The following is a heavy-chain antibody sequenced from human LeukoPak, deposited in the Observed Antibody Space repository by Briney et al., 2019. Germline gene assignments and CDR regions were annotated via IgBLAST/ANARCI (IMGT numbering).Heavy chain of an antibody. D-gene: IGHD1-26*01. CDR1: GGTFSIYA. V-gene: IGHV1-69*06. Sequence: AVKVSCKSSGGTFSIYANSLVRQAPGQGLELMGGTIPIFGTGNYSQKLPGRVTIPADKSTRTAYMELSSLRSEDTAVYYCARWEWEPLRNWFDPWGQGTLVTVSS. CDR3: ARWEWEPLRNWFDP. CDR2: TIPIFGTG. J-gene: IGHJ5*02.